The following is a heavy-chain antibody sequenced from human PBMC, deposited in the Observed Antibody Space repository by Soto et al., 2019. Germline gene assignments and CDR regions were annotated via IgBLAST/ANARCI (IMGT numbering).Heavy chain of an antibody. V-gene: IGHV4-31*03. CDR2: NYYSGRT. CDR1: GGSISSGGHY. Sequence: QVQLQESGPGLVKPSQTLSLTCTVSGGSISSGGHYWSWIRQHPGKGLEWIGYNYYSGRTYYNPSLKSRVTISVDTSKNQFSLKLSSVTAADTAVYYCARDEGYYYYGMDVWGQGTTVTVSS. CDR3: ARDEGYYYYGMDV. J-gene: IGHJ6*02.